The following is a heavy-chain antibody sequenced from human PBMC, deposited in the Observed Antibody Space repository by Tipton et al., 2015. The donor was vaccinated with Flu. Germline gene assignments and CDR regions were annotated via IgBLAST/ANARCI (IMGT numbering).Heavy chain of an antibody. J-gene: IGHJ6*02. CDR2: ISGSGGST. V-gene: IGHV3-23*01. CDR3: AKDLDYEDYYYGMDV. D-gene: IGHD4-17*01. CDR1: GFTFSSYA. Sequence: SLRLSCAASGFTFSSYAMSWVRQAPGKGLEWVSVISGSGGSTYYADSVKGRFTISRDNSKNTLYLQMNSLRAEDTAVYYCAKDLDYEDYYYGMDVWGLGTTVTVSS.